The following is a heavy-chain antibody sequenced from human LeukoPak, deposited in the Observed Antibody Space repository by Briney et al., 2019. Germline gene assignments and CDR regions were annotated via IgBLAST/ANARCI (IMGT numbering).Heavy chain of an antibody. CDR3: AKKKTTSVIAVQYFDY. D-gene: IGHD2-21*01. Sequence: GGSLRLSCAASGFTFSSYAMSWVRQAPGKGLEWVSGISGSGGSIYHADSVKGRFTISRDNSKNTLYLQMNSLRAEDTAVYYCAKKKTTSVIAVQYFDYWGQGTLVTVSS. CDR1: GFTFSSYA. CDR2: ISGSGGSI. J-gene: IGHJ4*02. V-gene: IGHV3-23*01.